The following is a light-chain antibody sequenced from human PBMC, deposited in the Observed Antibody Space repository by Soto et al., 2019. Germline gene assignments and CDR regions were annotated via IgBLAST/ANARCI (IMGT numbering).Light chain of an antibody. V-gene: IGKV1-33*01. CDR2: DAS. J-gene: IGKJ5*01. CDR1: QDISNY. Sequence: DIQMTQSPSSLSASVGDRVTITCQASQDISNYLNWYQQKPGKAPKLLIYDASNLETGVPSRFSGSGSGTDVTLTISSLQPEDIATYYCQQYGNLAPITFGQGTLLEIK. CDR3: QQYGNLAPIT.